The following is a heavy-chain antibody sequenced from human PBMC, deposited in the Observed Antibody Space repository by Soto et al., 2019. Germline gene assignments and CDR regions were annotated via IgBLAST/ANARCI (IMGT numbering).Heavy chain of an antibody. CDR3: ATAATMVRGAPYYGMDV. CDR2: FDPEDGET. CDR1: GYTLTELS. Sequence: ASVKVSCKVSGYTLTELSMHWVRQAPGKGLEWMGGFDPEDGETIYAQKFQGRVTMTEDTSTDTAYMELGSLRSEDTAVYYCATAATMVRGAPYYGMDVWGQGTTVTVSS. V-gene: IGHV1-24*01. D-gene: IGHD3-10*01. J-gene: IGHJ6*02.